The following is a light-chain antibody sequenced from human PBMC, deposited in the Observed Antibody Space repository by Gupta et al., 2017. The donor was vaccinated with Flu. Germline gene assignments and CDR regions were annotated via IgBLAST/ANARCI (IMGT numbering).Light chain of an antibody. V-gene: IGKV4-1*01. Sequence: SLGERATINCKSSQSVLYSSNNKNYLAWYQHNPGQPPRLLIYWASTRESGVPDRFSGSGSGTDFTLTISSLQAEDVAVYYCHQYSTTPWTFGQGTKVEIK. CDR2: WAS. J-gene: IGKJ1*01. CDR1: QSVLYSSNNKNY. CDR3: HQYSTTPWT.